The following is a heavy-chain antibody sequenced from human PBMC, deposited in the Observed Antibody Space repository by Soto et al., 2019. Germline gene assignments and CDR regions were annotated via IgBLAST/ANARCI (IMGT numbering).Heavy chain of an antibody. V-gene: IGHV3-33*01. D-gene: IGHD5-18*01. J-gene: IGHJ6*02. CDR2: IWYDGSNK. Sequence: GGALRLSCAASGFTVSRYGMHWVRQAPGKGLEWVAVIWYDGSNKYYTDSVKGRFTISRDNSKNTLYLQMNSLRAEDTAVYYSARVQSRYSYGSLDGMDVSGQGTTVTVSS. CDR3: ARVQSRYSYGSLDGMDV. CDR1: GFTVSRYG.